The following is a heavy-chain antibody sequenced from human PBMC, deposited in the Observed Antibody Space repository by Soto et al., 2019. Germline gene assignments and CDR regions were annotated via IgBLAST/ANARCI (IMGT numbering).Heavy chain of an antibody. V-gene: IGHV4-59*01. CDR3: AREGAAAPYNWFDP. CDR1: GGSIRRDY. D-gene: IGHD2-2*01. Sequence: SEPLSLTCTVSGGSIRRDYWSWIRQRPGXGLEGYWXXYXXGXTXXXPXXXSRVTTSVSTSKNKFTRKLTAVDAADTAVYYCAREGAAAPYNWFDPWGQGTLVTSPQ. CDR2: XYXXGXT. J-gene: IGHJ5*02.